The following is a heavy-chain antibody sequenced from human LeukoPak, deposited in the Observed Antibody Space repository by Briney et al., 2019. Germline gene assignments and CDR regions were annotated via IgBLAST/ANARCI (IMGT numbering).Heavy chain of an antibody. CDR1: GFTFSNAW. CDR3: TTEGRELLPGGYFDY. V-gene: IGHV3-15*01. CDR2: IKSKTDGGTT. Sequence: GGSLRLSCAASGFTFSNAWMSWVRQAPGKGLEWVGRIKSKTDGGTTDYAAPVKGRFTISRDDSKNTLYLQMNSLKTEDTAVYYCTTEGRELLPGGYFDYWGQGTLVTVSS. J-gene: IGHJ4*02. D-gene: IGHD1-26*01.